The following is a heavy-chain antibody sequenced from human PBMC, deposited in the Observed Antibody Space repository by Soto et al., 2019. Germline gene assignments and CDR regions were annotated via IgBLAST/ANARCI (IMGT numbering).Heavy chain of an antibody. CDR3: EVGEKVAAAGPAGGCDY. Sequence: QVQLVQSGAEVKKPGASVKVSCKTSGYTFTRYGISWVRQAPGQGLEWMGWISGYHGNTNFAQKLQDRVTMTTDTSTTTAYMELRSVRSDDTDVYVSEVGEKVAAAGPAGGCDYWGKGTLGTGSS. D-gene: IGHD6-25*01. CDR2: ISGYHGNT. V-gene: IGHV1-18*04. CDR1: GYTFTRYG. J-gene: IGHJ4*02.